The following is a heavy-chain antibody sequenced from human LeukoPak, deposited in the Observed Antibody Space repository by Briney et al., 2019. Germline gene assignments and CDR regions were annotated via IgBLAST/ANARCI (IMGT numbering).Heavy chain of an antibody. CDR1: GGSISTYY. V-gene: IGHV4-59*05. CDR3: ARHYGP. Sequence: SETLSLTCTVSGGSISTYYGNWIRQAPGKGLEWIGSIYDSGSTYYNPSLKSRVTISVDTSKNQFSLKLNSVTAADTAVYYCARHYGPWGQGTLVTVSS. J-gene: IGHJ5*02. CDR2: IYDSGST. D-gene: IGHD3-16*01.